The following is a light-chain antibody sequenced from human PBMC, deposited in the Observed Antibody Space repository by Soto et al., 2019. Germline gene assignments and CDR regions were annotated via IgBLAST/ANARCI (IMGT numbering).Light chain of an antibody. J-gene: IGKJ4*01. Sequence: EIVLTQSPGTLSLSPGEIATLSCRASQSVSSSYLAWYQQKPGQAPRLLIYGASSRATGIPDRFSGSGSGTDFTLTISRLEPEDFAVYYCQQYGSSRRLTFGGGTKVEIK. CDR3: QQYGSSRRLT. CDR2: GAS. V-gene: IGKV3-20*01. CDR1: QSVSSSY.